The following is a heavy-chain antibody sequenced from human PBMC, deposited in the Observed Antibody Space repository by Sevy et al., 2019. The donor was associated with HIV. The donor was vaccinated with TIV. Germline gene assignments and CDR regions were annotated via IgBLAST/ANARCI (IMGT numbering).Heavy chain of an antibody. Sequence: GGSLRLSCAASGFTFSNAWMSWVRQAPGKGLEWVGRIKSKTDGGTTDYAAPVKGRFTISRDVSKNTLYLQMNSLKTEDTAIYYCTTDSKKRRLSALLDYWGQGTLVTVSS. V-gene: IGHV3-15*01. CDR2: IKSKTDGGTT. CDR3: TTDSKKRRLSALLDY. J-gene: IGHJ4*02. CDR1: GFTFSNAW. D-gene: IGHD6-25*01.